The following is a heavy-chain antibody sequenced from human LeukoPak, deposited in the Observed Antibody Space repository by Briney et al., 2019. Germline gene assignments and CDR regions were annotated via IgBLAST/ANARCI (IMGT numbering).Heavy chain of an antibody. J-gene: IGHJ4*02. D-gene: IGHD3-22*01. V-gene: IGHV4-4*07. CDR2: IYTSGNT. CDR3: ARDMGVGWASSGYYYSDY. Sequence: SETLSLTCTVSGGSISSYYWSWIRQPAGKGLEWIWRIYTSGNTNYNPSLKSRVTMSIDTSKKQLSLKLTSVTAADTAVYYCARDMGVGWASSGYYYSDYWGQGSLVTVSS. CDR1: GGSISSYY.